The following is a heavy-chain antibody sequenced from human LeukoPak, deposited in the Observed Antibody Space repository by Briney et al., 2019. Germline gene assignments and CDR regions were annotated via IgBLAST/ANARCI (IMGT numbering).Heavy chain of an antibody. V-gene: IGHV3-23*01. CDR1: GFTFSSNG. CDR3: ASSIVATIYDAFDI. CDR2: SSGSATTT. D-gene: IGHD5-12*01. Sequence: GGSLSLYCAASGFTFSSNGVSWVRQAPGKGLEWVSGSSGSATTTFYADSVKGRFTISRDNAKNSLYLQMNSLRAEDTAVYYCASSIVATIYDAFDIWGQGTMVTVSS. J-gene: IGHJ3*02.